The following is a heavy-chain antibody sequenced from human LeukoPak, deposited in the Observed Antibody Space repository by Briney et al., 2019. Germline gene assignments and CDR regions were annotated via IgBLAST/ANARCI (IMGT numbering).Heavy chain of an antibody. CDR3: ASSGSYLYFQH. V-gene: IGHV3-48*01. Sequence: GGSLRLSCAASGFTFSSYSMNWVRQAPGKGLEWVSYISSSSSTIYYADSVKGRFTISRDNAKNLLYLQMNSLRAEDTAVYYCASSGSYLYFQHWGQGTLVTVSS. CDR2: ISSSSSTI. CDR1: GFTFSSYS. D-gene: IGHD1-26*01. J-gene: IGHJ1*01.